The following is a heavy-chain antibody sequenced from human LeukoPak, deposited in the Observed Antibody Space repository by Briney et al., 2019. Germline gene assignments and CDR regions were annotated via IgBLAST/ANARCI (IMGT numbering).Heavy chain of an antibody. D-gene: IGHD3-10*01. CDR1: GYTFTSYA. V-gene: IGHV1-3*01. CDR2: INAGNGNT. CDR3: ARAPFRSGSPDLDY. Sequence: GASVKVSCKAFGYTFTSYAMHWVRQAPGQRLEWMGWINAGNGNTKYSQKFQGRVTITRDTSASTAYMELSSLRSEDTAVYYCARAPFRSGSPDLDYWGQGTLVTVSS. J-gene: IGHJ4*02.